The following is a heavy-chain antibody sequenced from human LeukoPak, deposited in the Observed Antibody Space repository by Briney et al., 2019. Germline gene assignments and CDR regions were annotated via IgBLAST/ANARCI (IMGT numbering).Heavy chain of an antibody. CDR2: ISAYNGNP. D-gene: IGHD2-8*01. V-gene: IGHV1-18*01. CDR1: GYTFTSYG. J-gene: IGHJ6*02. CDR3: ARDGYCTNGVCTSPYYYYGMDV. Sequence: ASVKVSCKASGYTFTSYGISWVRQAPGQGLEWMGWISAYNGNPNYAQKLQGRVTMTTDTSTSTAYMELRSLRSDDTAVYYCARDGYCTNGVCTSPYYYYGMDVWGQGTTVTVSS.